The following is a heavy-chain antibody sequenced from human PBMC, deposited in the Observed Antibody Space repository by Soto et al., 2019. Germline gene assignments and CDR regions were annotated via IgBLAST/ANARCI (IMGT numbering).Heavy chain of an antibody. J-gene: IGHJ3*02. Sequence: ASVKVSCKVSGYTLTELSMHWVRQAPGKGLEWMGGFDPEDGETICAQKFQGRVTMTEDTSTDTAYMELSSLRSEDTAVYYCATDGGVLRFLEWPFDAFDIWGQGTRVTVSS. V-gene: IGHV1-24*01. D-gene: IGHD3-3*01. CDR3: ATDGGVLRFLEWPFDAFDI. CDR2: FDPEDGET. CDR1: GYTLTELS.